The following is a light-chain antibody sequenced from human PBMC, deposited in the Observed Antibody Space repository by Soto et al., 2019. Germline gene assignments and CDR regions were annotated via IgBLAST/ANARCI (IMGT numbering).Light chain of an antibody. CDR2: EVS. CDR1: NSDVGGYNY. CDR3: SSYTSSSTLV. V-gene: IGLV2-14*01. Sequence: QSALTQPASVSGSPGQSITISCTGTNSDVGGYNYVSWYQKHPGKAPKLMIYEVSYRPSGVSDRFSGSKSGNTASLTISGLQAEDEAEYYCSSYTSSSTLVFGGGTKLTVL. J-gene: IGLJ3*02.